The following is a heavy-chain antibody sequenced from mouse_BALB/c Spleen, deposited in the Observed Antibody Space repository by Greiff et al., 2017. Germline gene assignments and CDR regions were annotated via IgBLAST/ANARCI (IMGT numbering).Heavy chain of an antibody. J-gene: IGHJ2*01. CDR1: GFTFSSFG. V-gene: IGHV5-17*02. CDR2: ISSGSSTI. CDR3: ARSSITTAIDY. Sequence: DVKLVESGGGLVQPGGSRKLSCAASGFTFSSFGMHWVRQAPEKGLEWVAYISSGSSTIYYADTVKGRFTISRDNPKNTLFLQMTSLRSEDTAMYYCARSSITTAIDYWGQGTTLTVSS. D-gene: IGHD1-2*01.